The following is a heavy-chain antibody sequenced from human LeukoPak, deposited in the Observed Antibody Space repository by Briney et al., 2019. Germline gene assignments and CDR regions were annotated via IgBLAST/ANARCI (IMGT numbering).Heavy chain of an antibody. V-gene: IGHV4-59*08. CDR2: IYYSGST. Sequence: PSETLSLTCTVSGGSISSYYWSWIRQPPGKGLEWIGYIYYSGSTNYNPSLKSRVTISVDTSKNQFSLKLSSVTAADTAVYYCERGPGYYDSSGPYYFDYWGQGTLVTVSS. CDR1: GGSISSYY. J-gene: IGHJ4*02. CDR3: ERGPGYYDSSGPYYFDY. D-gene: IGHD3-22*01.